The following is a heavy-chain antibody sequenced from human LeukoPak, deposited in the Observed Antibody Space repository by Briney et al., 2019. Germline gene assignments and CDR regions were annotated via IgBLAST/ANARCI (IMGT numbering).Heavy chain of an antibody. V-gene: IGHV4-59*01. CDR1: GGSISSYY. CDR3: ARDSGGYLNFDY. J-gene: IGHJ4*02. CDR2: IYYSGST. Sequence: SETLSLTCTVSGGSISSYYCSWIRQPPGKGLEWIGYIYYSGSTNYNPSLKSRVTISVDTSKNQFSLKLSSVTAADTAVYYCARDSGGYLNFDYWGQGTLVTVSS. D-gene: IGHD1-26*01.